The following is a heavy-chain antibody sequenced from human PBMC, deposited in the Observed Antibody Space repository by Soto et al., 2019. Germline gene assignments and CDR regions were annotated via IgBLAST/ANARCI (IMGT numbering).Heavy chain of an antibody. Sequence: QVQLVQSGAEVKKPGASVKVSCKASGYTFTSYYMHWVRQAPGQGLEWMGVINPSDNSTTYAQKFQGRVIMTRDTSKSTVYMEQTSLRSEDTGVYYCARERGWFDPWGQGNLVTVSS. CDR2: INPSDNST. J-gene: IGHJ5*02. V-gene: IGHV1-46*01. D-gene: IGHD3-10*01. CDR1: GYTFTSYY. CDR3: ARERGWFDP.